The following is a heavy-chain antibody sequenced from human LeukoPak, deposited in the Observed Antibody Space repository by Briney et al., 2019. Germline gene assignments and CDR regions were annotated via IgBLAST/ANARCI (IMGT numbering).Heavy chain of an antibody. V-gene: IGHV5-10-1*01. D-gene: IGHD5-18*01. CDR3: ERQVYGDTAMDTDY. CDR2: IDPSDSYT. Sequence: GESLKISCKGSGNSFTSYWISWGRQMPGKGLGWMGRIDPSDSYTNYSPSFQGHVTISADTSISTAYLQWSSLKASDTAMYDCERQVYGDTAMDTDYWGQGTLVTVSS. J-gene: IGHJ4*02. CDR1: GNSFTSYW.